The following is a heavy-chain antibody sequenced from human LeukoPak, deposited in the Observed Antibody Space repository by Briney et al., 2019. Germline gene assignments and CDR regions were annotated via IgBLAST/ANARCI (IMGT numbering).Heavy chain of an antibody. CDR3: ASLGGGSGSSHNPLVDH. J-gene: IGHJ4*02. Sequence: GGSLRLSCAASGFSFSSYSMTWVRQAPGKGLEWVSSVSGGSDYIYYADPEKGRFTISRDNAIHSLYLQMNSLRAEDTAVYYCASLGGGSGSSHNPLVDHWGQGTLVTVSS. CDR2: VSGGSDYI. V-gene: IGHV3-21*01. D-gene: IGHD3-10*01. CDR1: GFSFSSYS.